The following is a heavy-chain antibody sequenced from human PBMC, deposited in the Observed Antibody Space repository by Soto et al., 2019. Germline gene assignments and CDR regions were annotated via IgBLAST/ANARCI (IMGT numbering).Heavy chain of an antibody. CDR1: GTPFHYAW. CDR3: AKTRGRITMVRGVIDY. Sequence: GGSLRLSCVVSGTPFHYAWMNWVRQVPGKGLEWVANIKQDGSQKWYGDSVKGRFTISRDNAKNSLYLQMNSLRAEDTAVYYCAKTRGRITMVRGVIDYWGQGTLVTVSS. CDR2: IKQDGSQK. V-gene: IGHV3-7*05. D-gene: IGHD3-10*01. J-gene: IGHJ4*02.